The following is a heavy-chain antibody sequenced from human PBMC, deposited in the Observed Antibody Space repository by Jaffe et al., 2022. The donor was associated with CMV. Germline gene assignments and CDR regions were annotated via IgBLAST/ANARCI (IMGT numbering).Heavy chain of an antibody. D-gene: IGHD1-20*01. Sequence: QVQLQESGPGLVKPSETLSLTCTVSGGSISSYYWSWIRQPPGKGLEWIGYIYYSGSTNYNPSLKSRVTISVDTSKNQFSLKLSSVTAADTAVYYCAREETYNWNDGWFDPWGQGTLVTVSS. J-gene: IGHJ5*02. CDR3: AREETYNWNDGWFDP. CDR2: IYYSGST. CDR1: GGSISSYY. V-gene: IGHV4-59*01.